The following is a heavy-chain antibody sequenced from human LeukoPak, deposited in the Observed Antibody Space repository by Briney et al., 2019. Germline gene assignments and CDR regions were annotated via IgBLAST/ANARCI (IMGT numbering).Heavy chain of an antibody. V-gene: IGHV4-59*01. CDR2: INTKGET. CDR1: GVSMSAYQ. J-gene: IGHJ3*02. CDR3: ARDLVTVTKGFDI. Sequence: SETLSLTCTVSGVSMSAYQWSWVRQSPEKGLEWIGCINTKGETSYNPSLKSRVTISIDTSKNQFSLKLRSVTAADTAVYYCARDLVTVTKGFDIWGQGTMVSVSS. D-gene: IGHD4-17*01.